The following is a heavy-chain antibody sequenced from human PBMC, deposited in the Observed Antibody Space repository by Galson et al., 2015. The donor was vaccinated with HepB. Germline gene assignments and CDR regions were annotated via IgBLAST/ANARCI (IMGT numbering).Heavy chain of an antibody. Sequence: SLRLSCAASGFTFSNYRMHWVRQVPGKGLVWVSRINTDGSGTSYADSVKGRFTISRDNARNTLYLQMNSLRAEDTAVYYCARNTPPADPWGQGTLVTVSS. D-gene: IGHD5-18*01. J-gene: IGHJ5*02. CDR1: GFTFSNYR. V-gene: IGHV3-74*01. CDR3: ARNTPPADP. CDR2: INTDGSGT.